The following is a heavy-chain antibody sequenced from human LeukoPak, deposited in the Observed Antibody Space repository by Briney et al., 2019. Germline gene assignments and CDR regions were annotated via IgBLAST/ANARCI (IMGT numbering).Heavy chain of an antibody. D-gene: IGHD3-16*01. Sequence: SETLSLTCTVSGDSISSFYWSWIRQPPGKGLEWIGYIYYSGSTNYNPSLKSRVTISVDTSKNQFSLKLSSVTAADTAVYYCARETSQKGAHYMDVWGKGTTVTISS. CDR1: GDSISSFY. CDR2: IYYSGST. CDR3: ARETSQKGAHYMDV. J-gene: IGHJ6*03. V-gene: IGHV4-59*01.